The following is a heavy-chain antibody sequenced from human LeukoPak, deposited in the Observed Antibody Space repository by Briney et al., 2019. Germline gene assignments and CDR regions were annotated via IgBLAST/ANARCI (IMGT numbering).Heavy chain of an antibody. D-gene: IGHD2-2*01. V-gene: IGHV4-4*09. CDR2: IYTSGST. CDR1: GGSISSYY. CDR3: ARLTSQGCDY. Sequence: SETLSLTCTVSGGSISSYYWSWIRQPPGKGLEWIGYIYTSGSTNYNPSLKSQVTISVDTSKNQFSLKLSSVTAADTAVYYCARLTSQGCDYWGQGTLVTVSS. J-gene: IGHJ4*02.